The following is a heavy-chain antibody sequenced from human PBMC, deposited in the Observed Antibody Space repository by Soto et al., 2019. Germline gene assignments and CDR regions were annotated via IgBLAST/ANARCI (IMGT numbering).Heavy chain of an antibody. CDR3: ATKSPPNMVRGVSDY. V-gene: IGHV3-23*01. Sequence: EVQLLESGGGLVQPGGSLRLSCAASGFTFSSYAMSWVRQAPGKGLEWVSAISGSGGSTYYADSVKGRFTISRDNSKNTLYLQTNSLRAEDTAVYYCATKSPPNMVRGVSDYWGQGTLVTVSS. CDR1: GFTFSSYA. CDR2: ISGSGGST. D-gene: IGHD3-10*01. J-gene: IGHJ4*02.